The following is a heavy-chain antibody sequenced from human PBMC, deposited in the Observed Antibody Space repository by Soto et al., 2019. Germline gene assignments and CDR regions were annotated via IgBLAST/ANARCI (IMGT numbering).Heavy chain of an antibody. D-gene: IGHD3-3*01. V-gene: IGHV1-69*12. J-gene: IGHJ6*02. CDR1: GVTFSSYA. CDR3: ARFFVSQFGVVTYYGMDV. CDR2: IIPIFGTA. Sequence: QVQLVQSGAEVKKPGSSVKVSCKASGVTFSSYAISWVRQAPRQGLEWMGGIIPIFGTANYAQKFQGRVTITADEATSTAYMELSSLRSEDTAVYYCARFFVSQFGVVTYYGMDVWGQGTTVTVS.